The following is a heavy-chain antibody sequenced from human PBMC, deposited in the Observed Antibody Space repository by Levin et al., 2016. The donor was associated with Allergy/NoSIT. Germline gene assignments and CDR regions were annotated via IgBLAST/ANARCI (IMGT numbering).Heavy chain of an antibody. CDR2: ISSSGNYI. D-gene: IGHD2-15*01. J-gene: IGHJ4*02. V-gene: IGHV3-21*01. CDR1: GFDFSTYS. CDR3: ANMGLTPLS. Sequence: GGSLRLSCVASGFDFSTYSMIWVRQAPGKGLEWVSSISSSGNYIYYADSVKGRFTISRDDAKNSLFLQMNSLRAEDTGLYYCANMGLTPLSWGQGTLVTVSS.